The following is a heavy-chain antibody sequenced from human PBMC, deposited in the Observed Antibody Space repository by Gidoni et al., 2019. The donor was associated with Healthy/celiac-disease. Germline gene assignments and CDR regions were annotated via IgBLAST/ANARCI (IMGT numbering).Heavy chain of an antibody. D-gene: IGHD3-22*01. V-gene: IGHV4-39*07. J-gene: IGHJ5*02. Sequence: QLQLQESGPGLVKPSETLSLTCTVSGGSSSSSSYYWGWIRQPPGKGLEWLGSISYSGSTYNNPSLKSRVTISVDTSKNQFSLKLSSVTAADTAVYYCARDPGYYDSSGYYSWFDPWGQGTLVTVSS. CDR1: GGSSSSSSYY. CDR2: ISYSGST. CDR3: ARDPGYYDSSGYYSWFDP.